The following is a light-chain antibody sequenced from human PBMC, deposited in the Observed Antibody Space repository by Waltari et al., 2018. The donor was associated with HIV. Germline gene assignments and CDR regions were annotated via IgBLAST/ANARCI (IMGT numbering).Light chain of an antibody. V-gene: IGLV1-36*01. CDR2: GDV. Sequence: QSALAQEDSVSGTVGQTVTLSCTGNNKNVGNYDVGWFRQISHGTPKSVMFGDVLPSGIPDRFSASKSGTTASLTISGLQPEDEADYYCSTWDYSLAAYLFGTGTKVTVL. CDR1: NKNVGNYD. CDR3: STWDYSLAAYL. J-gene: IGLJ1*01.